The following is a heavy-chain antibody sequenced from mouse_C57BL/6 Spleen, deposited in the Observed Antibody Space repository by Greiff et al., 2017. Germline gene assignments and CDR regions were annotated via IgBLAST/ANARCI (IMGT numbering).Heavy chain of an antibody. D-gene: IGHD1-1*01. CDR3: ASYYYGSSYRAMDY. J-gene: IGHJ4*01. CDR2: INPNNGGT. Sequence: VQLQQSGPELVKPGASVKISCKASGYTFTDYYMNWVKQSHGKSLEWIGDINPNNGGTSYNQKFKGKATLTVDKSSSTAYMELRSLTSEDSAVYYCASYYYGSSYRAMDYWGQGTSVTVSS. CDR1: GYTFTDYY. V-gene: IGHV1-26*01.